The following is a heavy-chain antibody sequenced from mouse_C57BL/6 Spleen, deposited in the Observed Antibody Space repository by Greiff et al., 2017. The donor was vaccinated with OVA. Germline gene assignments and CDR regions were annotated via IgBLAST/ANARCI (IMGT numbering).Heavy chain of an antibody. CDR1: GYTFTSYW. Sequence: QVQLQQPGAELVMPGASVKLSCKASGYTFTSYWMHWVKQRPGQGLEWIGEIDPSDSYTNYNQKFKGKSTLTVDKSSSTAYMQLSSLTSEDSAVYYCARTDYDLPGYFEVWGTGTTVTVSS. D-gene: IGHD2-4*01. V-gene: IGHV1-69*01. J-gene: IGHJ1*03. CDR2: IDPSDSYT. CDR3: ARTDYDLPGYFEV.